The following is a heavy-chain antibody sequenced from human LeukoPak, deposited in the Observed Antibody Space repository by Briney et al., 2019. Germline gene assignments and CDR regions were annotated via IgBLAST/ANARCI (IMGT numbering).Heavy chain of an antibody. Sequence: GGSLRLSCAASGFSVYTNYMSWVRQAPGKGLEWVSLIYSGGNTYYADSVKGRFTISRDNSKNTLYLQMNSLRAEDTAVYYCARAYSYGSIDYWGRGALVTVSS. CDR1: GFSVYTNY. D-gene: IGHD5-18*01. V-gene: IGHV3-53*01. CDR3: ARAYSYGSIDY. J-gene: IGHJ4*02. CDR2: IYSGGNT.